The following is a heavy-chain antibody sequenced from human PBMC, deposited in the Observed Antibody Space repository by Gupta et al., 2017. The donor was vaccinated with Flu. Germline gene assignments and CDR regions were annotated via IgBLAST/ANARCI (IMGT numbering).Heavy chain of an antibody. CDR3: AKRGGTENY. CDR1: GFTFTNYA. Sequence: EVQLLESGGGLVQTGGSLRLSCAPSGFTFTNYAMSWVRQAPGKGVEWVSGISDSGGSTYHADSVKGRFTVSRDNSKNTVYLQMNSLRAEDTSVYYCAKRGGTENYWGQGTLVTVSS. J-gene: IGHJ4*02. V-gene: IGHV3-23*01. CDR2: ISDSGGST. D-gene: IGHD3-16*01.